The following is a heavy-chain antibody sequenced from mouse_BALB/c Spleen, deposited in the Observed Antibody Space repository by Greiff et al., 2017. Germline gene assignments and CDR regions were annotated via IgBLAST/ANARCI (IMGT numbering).Heavy chain of an antibody. Sequence: EVKLQESGPGLVKPSQSLSLTCTVTGYSITSDYAWNWIRQFPGNKLEWMGYISYSGSTSYNPSLKSRISITRDTSKNQFFLQLNSVTTEDTATYYCAGAYDYAWFAYWGQGTLVTVSA. CDR1: GYSITSDYA. D-gene: IGHD2-4*01. CDR3: AGAYDYAWFAY. J-gene: IGHJ3*01. V-gene: IGHV3-2*02. CDR2: ISYSGST.